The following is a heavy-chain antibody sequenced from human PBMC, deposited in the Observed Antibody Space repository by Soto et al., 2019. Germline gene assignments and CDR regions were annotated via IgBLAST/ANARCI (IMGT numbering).Heavy chain of an antibody. CDR2: ISGSGGST. D-gene: IGHD3-16*01. V-gene: IGHV3-23*01. J-gene: IGHJ4*02. CDR1: GFTFSSYA. Sequence: GGSLRLSCAASGFTFSSYAMSWVRQAPGKGLEWVSAISGSGGSTYYADSVKGRFTISRDNSKNTLYLQMNSLRAEDTAVYYCAKALSRGPKDYIWGSYPNYFDYWGQGTLVTVSS. CDR3: AKALSRGPKDYIWGSYPNYFDY.